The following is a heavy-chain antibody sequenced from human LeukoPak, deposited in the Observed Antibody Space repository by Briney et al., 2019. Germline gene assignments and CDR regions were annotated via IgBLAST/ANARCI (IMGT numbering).Heavy chain of an antibody. CDR2: IYYSGST. V-gene: IGHV4-59*01. CDR1: GGSISSYY. CDR3: ARADDSSGYYYYDFDY. Sequence: SETLSLTCTVSGGSISSYYWSWIRQPPGKGLEWIGYIYYSGSTNYNPSLKSRVTISVDMSKNQFSLKLSSVTAADTAVYYCARADDSSGYYYYDFDYWGQGTLVTVSS. J-gene: IGHJ4*02. D-gene: IGHD3-22*01.